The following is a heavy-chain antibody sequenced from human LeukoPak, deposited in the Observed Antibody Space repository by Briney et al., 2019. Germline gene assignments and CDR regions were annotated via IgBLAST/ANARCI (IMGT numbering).Heavy chain of an antibody. V-gene: IGHV3-74*01. J-gene: IGHJ6*02. CDR2: INSVGSYT. Sequence: PGGSLRLSCAVSGFTISSYWMHWVRQAPGKGLVWVSRINSVGSYTNYADSVKGRFTISRDNGKNTLYLQMNSLRAEDTAVYYCARGYCSNTSCNYYYAMDVWVQGTTVTVSS. CDR3: ARGYCSNTSCNYYYAMDV. D-gene: IGHD2-2*01. CDR1: GFTISSYW.